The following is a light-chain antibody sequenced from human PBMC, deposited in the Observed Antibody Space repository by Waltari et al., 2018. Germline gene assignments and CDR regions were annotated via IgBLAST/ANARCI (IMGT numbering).Light chain of an antibody. CDR1: QRIDSY. V-gene: IGKV3-11*01. Sequence: EIVLTQSPATLSLSPGARATLPCRARQRIDSYLAWYLQKPGQAPRLLILDASNRATGIPARFSGSGFGTDFTLTISSLEPEDFGVYYCQQRSNWPPTFGQGTRLEIK. CDR3: QQRSNWPPT. J-gene: IGKJ5*01. CDR2: DAS.